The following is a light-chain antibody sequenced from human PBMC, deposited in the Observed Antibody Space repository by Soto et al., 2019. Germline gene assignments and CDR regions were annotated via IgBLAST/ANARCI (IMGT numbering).Light chain of an antibody. CDR1: GPNTGAGYD. V-gene: IGLV1-40*01. CDR3: QSYDSSLSVV. Sequence: QSVLTQPPSVSGPPGQRVPTPSTGTGPNTGAGYDVHWYQQLPGTAPQLLIYGNSKRPSGVPDRFSGSKSGTSASLAITGLQAEDEADYYCQSYDSSLSVVFGGGTKLTVL. CDR2: GNS. J-gene: IGLJ2*01.